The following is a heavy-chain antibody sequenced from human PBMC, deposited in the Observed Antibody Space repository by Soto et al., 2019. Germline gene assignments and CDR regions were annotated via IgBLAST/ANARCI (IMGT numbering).Heavy chain of an antibody. CDR2: ISTDGTST. CDR3: TRGGTVTSRWGLLDY. V-gene: IGHV3-74*01. CDR1: GFSFSSYW. J-gene: IGHJ4*02. D-gene: IGHD4-17*01. Sequence: EVQLVESGGGLVQPGGSLRLSCAASGFSFSSYWMHWVRQAPGKGLVWVSRISTDGTSTSYAESVQGRLTISRDNTKNTLYLQMNSLRVDDTAVYYCTRGGTVTSRWGLLDYWGQGVPVTVSS.